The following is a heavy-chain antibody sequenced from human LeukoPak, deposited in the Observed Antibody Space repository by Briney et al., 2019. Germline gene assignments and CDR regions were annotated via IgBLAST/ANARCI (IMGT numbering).Heavy chain of an antibody. CDR3: ARDYYDSSGYRFDY. J-gene: IGHJ4*02. CDR2: INTDGSST. CDR1: GFIFSSYW. V-gene: IGHV3-74*01. Sequence: GGSLRLSCAASGFIFSSYWMHWVRHAPGKGLAWVSRINTDGSSTSYADSVKGRFTISRDNAKNTLYLQMNSLRAEDTAVYYRARDYYDSSGYRFDYWGQGTLVTVSS. D-gene: IGHD3-22*01.